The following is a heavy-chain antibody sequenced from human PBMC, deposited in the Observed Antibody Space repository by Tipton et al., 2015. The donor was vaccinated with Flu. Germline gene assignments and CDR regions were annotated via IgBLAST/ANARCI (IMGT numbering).Heavy chain of an antibody. CDR1: GGSISSFY. V-gene: IGHV4-59*01. D-gene: IGHD6-19*01. J-gene: IGHJ4*02. CDR2: ISNSGSS. CDR3: ARSSRGWYRAMFD. Sequence: TLSPTCSVSGGSISSFYWSWIRQPPGKGLEWIAYISNSGSSNYNPSLKSRITVSVDTSKNQFSLILSFVTAADTAVYYCARSSRGWYRAMFDWGQGTLVTVSS.